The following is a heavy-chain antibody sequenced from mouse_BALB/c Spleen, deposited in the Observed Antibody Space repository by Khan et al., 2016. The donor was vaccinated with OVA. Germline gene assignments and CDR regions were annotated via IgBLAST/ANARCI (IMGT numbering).Heavy chain of an antibody. Sequence: QVQLKESGPGLVAPSQSLSITCTVSGFSLTSYGVSWVRQPPGKGLEWLGVIWGDGNTNFHSALRPRLSISKDNSNSQVFLKLNSLQTDDTATYYCAKDRGYYAVDYWGQGTSVTVSS. CDR1: GFSLTSYG. CDR3: AKDRGYYAVDY. V-gene: IGHV2-3*01. CDR2: IWGDGNT. J-gene: IGHJ4*01.